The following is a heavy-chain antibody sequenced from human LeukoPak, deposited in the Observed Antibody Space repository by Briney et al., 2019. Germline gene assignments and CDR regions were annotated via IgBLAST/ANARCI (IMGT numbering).Heavy chain of an antibody. J-gene: IGHJ4*02. D-gene: IGHD3-10*01. CDR3: ARVGSRGSGSYYSDY. CDR1: GGSVRSGSYY. CDR2: IYYNGST. V-gene: IGHV4-61*01. Sequence: SETLSLTCTVSGGSVRSGSYYWRWIRQPPGEGLERIGYIYYNGSTHYNPSLKSRVTISVDTSKNQFSLKLSSVTAADTAVYYCARVGSRGSGSYYSDYWGQGTLVTVSS.